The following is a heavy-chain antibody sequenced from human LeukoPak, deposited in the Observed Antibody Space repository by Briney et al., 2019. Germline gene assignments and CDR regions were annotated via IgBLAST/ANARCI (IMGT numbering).Heavy chain of an antibody. CDR3: AKCGQAAGYYFDY. J-gene: IGHJ4*02. V-gene: IGHV3-23*01. Sequence: QPGRSLRLSCAASGFTFSSSEMYWVRQAPGKGLEWVSAISGSGGSTYYADSVKGRFTISRDNSKNTLYLQMNSLRAEDTAVYYCAKCGQAAGYYFDYWGQGTLVTVSS. CDR2: ISGSGGST. D-gene: IGHD6-13*01. CDR1: GFTFSSSE.